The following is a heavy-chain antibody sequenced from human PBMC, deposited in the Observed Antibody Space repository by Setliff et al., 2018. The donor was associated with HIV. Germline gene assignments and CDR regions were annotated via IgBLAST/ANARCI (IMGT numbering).Heavy chain of an antibody. CDR3: ARQPLYNDYDWRSYYFDY. Sequence: PSETLSLTCAVSGASDISYIWWSWVRQPPGKGLEWIGEVYHTGSTYYSPSLNSRFTISVDTSKNQFSLKLRSVTAADTAVYYCARQPLYNDYDWRSYYFDYWGQGSLVTVSS. CDR2: VYHTGST. D-gene: IGHD5-12*01. CDR1: GASDISYIW. J-gene: IGHJ4*02. V-gene: IGHV4-4*02.